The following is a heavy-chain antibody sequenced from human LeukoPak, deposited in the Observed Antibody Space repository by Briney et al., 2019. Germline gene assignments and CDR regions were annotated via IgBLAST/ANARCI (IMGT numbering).Heavy chain of an antibody. CDR3: ARDRLRYFDWLLSEVDAFDI. V-gene: IGHV3-7*03. D-gene: IGHD3-9*01. CDR1: GFTFSSYW. Sequence: GASLRLSCAASGFTFSSYWMSWVRQAPGKGLEWVANIKQDGSEKYYVDSVKGRFTISRDNAKNSLYLQMNSLRAEDTAVYYCARDRLRYFDWLLSEVDAFDIWGQGTMVTVSS. CDR2: IKQDGSEK. J-gene: IGHJ3*02.